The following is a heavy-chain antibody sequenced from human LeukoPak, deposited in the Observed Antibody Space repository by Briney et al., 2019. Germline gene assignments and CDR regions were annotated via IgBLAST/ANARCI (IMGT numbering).Heavy chain of an antibody. Sequence: GGSLRLSCAASGITISANFMRWVRQAPGKGLEWVSGLHIGGNTEYVDSVRGRFIISRDNSRNMLFLQMNNLRPEDTAVYYCTRYDIQKGWFGPWGQGTLVTVSS. CDR1: GITISANF. CDR2: LHIGGNT. D-gene: IGHD1-1*01. V-gene: IGHV3-53*01. CDR3: TRYDIQKGWFGP. J-gene: IGHJ5*02.